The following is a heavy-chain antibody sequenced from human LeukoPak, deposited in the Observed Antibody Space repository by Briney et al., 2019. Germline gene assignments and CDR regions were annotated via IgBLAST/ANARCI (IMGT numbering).Heavy chain of an antibody. V-gene: IGHV3-30*18. CDR2: ISSDGSKE. D-gene: IGHD2-15*01. Sequence: GGSLRLSCAASGFSFLHYGMHWVRQAPGKGLEWMAFISSDGSKEYYADSVKGRFTISRDNSKNTLYLHVNSPRAEDTAVFFCAKDGYCSGGSCYANFFDRWGQGTLVTVSS. CDR3: AKDGYCSGGSCYANFFDR. J-gene: IGHJ4*02. CDR1: GFSFLHYG.